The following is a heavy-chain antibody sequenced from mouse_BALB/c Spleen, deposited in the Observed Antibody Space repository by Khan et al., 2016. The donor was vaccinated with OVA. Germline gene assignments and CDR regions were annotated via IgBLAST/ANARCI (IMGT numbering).Heavy chain of an antibody. CDR3: ASHLTGSFAY. CDR1: GFTFSSFG. J-gene: IGHJ3*01. D-gene: IGHD4-1*01. Sequence: EVMLVESGGDLVKPGGSLKLSCAASGFTFSSFGMSWVRQTPDKRLEWVATISSDGSYPYYPDSVKGRFTISRDNVKNTLYLQMSSLKSEDTAMYYCASHLTGSFAYWGQGTLVTVSA. V-gene: IGHV5-6*01. CDR2: ISSDGSYP.